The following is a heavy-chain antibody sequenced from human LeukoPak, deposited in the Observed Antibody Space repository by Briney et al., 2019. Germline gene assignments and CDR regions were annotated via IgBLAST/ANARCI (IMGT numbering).Heavy chain of an antibody. CDR2: IYYSGST. D-gene: IGHD5-12*01. CDR3: ARGYSGYDLSWFDS. Sequence: SETLSLTCTVSGGSISSYYWSWIRQPPGKGLEWIGYIYYSGSTNYNPSLKSRVTISVDTSKNQFSLKLSSVTAADTAVYYCARGYSGYDLSWFDSWGQGTLVTVSS. V-gene: IGHV4-59*01. CDR1: GGSISSYY. J-gene: IGHJ5*01.